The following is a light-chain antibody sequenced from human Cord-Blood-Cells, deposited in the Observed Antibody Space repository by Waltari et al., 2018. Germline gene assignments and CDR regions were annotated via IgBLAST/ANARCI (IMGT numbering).Light chain of an antibody. J-gene: IGLJ2*01. CDR3: CSYAGSYTL. Sequence: QSALTQPRSVSGSPGQSVTISCTGTSSDVGCYNYVAWYQQHPGKAPKLMIYEVSKRPSGVPDRFSGSKSGNTASLTISGLQAEDEADYYCCSYAGSYTLFGGGTKLTVL. CDR1: SSDVGCYNY. CDR2: EVS. V-gene: IGLV2-11*01.